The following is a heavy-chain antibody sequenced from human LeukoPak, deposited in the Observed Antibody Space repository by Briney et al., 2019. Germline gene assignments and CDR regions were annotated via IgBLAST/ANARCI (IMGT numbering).Heavy chain of an antibody. J-gene: IGHJ4*02. V-gene: IGHV5-51*01. D-gene: IGHD3-10*01. CDR2: IYPGDSDT. CDR1: GYRFTNYW. CDR3: VLAGSGSYYFDY. Sequence: GESLKISCKGFGYRFTNYWIGWVRQMPGKGLEWMGAIYPGDSDTRYSPSFQGQVTISADKSINTAYLKWSSLKASDTAMYYCVLAGSGSYYFDYWGQGILVTVSS.